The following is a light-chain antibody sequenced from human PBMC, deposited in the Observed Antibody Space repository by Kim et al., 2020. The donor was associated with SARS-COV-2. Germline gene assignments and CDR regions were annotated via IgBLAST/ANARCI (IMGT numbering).Light chain of an antibody. Sequence: QSALTQPRSVSGSRGQSVTFSCSGTSSDVGAYNYVSWYQQHPGKAPKLIVYDVTKRPSGVPDRFSGSKSGNTASLTISGLQAEDEAEYYCCSYAGSYTSMFGGGTKLTVL. CDR2: DVT. CDR3: CSYAGSYTSM. CDR1: SSDVGAYNY. V-gene: IGLV2-11*01. J-gene: IGLJ3*02.